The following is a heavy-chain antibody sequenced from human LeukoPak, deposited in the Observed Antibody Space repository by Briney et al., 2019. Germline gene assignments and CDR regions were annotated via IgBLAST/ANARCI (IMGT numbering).Heavy chain of an antibody. Sequence: KTSETLSLTCTVSGGSLTSYYWSWIRDPPGKGLQWIGYIYYSGSVNYNPSLKSRVTISVDTSKNQFSLNLSSVTAADTAVYYCARLGSYFDYWGQGTQVTVSS. CDR1: GGSLTSYY. V-gene: IGHV4-59*08. J-gene: IGHJ4*02. CDR3: ARLGSYFDY. CDR2: IYYSGSV.